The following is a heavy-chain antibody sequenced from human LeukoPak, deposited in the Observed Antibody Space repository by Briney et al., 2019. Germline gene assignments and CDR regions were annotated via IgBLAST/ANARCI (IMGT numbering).Heavy chain of an antibody. CDR2: ISGSGGGT. CDR3: AKDVLLWFGEGNYFDY. D-gene: IGHD3-10*01. CDR1: GFTFSSYA. Sequence: GGSLRLSCAASGFTFSSYAMSWVRQAPGKGLEWVSAISGSGGGTYYADSVKGRFTISRDNSKNTLYLQMNSLRAEDTAVYYCAKDVLLWFGEGNYFDYWGQGTLVTVSS. J-gene: IGHJ4*02. V-gene: IGHV3-23*01.